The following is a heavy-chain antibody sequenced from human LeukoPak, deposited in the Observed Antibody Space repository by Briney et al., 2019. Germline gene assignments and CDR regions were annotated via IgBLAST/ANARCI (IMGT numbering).Heavy chain of an antibody. CDR1: GYTFTRYY. V-gene: IGHV1-2*02. CDR3: ARDSTAITWSLATSNRPDY. CDR2: INPNSGGT. Sequence: ASMKVSCTASGYTFTRYYMHWVRQAPGQGLEWMGWINPNSGGTNYAQKFQGRVTMTRDTSISTAYMELSRLRSDDTAVYYCARDSTAITWSLATSNRPDYWGQGTLVTVSS. J-gene: IGHJ4*02. D-gene: IGHD5-12*01.